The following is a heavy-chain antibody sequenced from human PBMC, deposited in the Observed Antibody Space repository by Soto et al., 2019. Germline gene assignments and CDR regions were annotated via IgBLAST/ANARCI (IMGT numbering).Heavy chain of an antibody. CDR3: ATDRGGYCSGGSCYEAWFDP. J-gene: IGHJ5*02. D-gene: IGHD2-15*01. CDR2: INAGNGGT. CDR1: GYTFTSYP. V-gene: IGHV1-3*01. Sequence: ASVKVSCKASGYTFTSYPMNWLRQAPGQRPEWMGWINAGNGGTKYSQKFQGRVSITRDTSASTAYMQLSRLRSEDTAVYYCATDRGGYCSGGSCYEAWFDPWGQGTLVTVSS.